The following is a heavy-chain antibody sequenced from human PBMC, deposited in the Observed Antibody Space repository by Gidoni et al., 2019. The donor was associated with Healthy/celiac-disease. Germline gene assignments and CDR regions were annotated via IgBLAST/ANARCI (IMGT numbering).Heavy chain of an antibody. J-gene: IGHJ6*02. V-gene: IGHV3-33*01. CDR2: IWYDGSNK. CDR1: GCTFSSYG. Sequence: QVQLVESGGGVVQPGRSLRLSCAASGCTFSSYGMTWVRQAPGKGLEWVAVIWYDGSNKYYADSVKGRFTISRDNSKNTLYLQMNSLRAEDTAVYYCAREDIVVVPTRDIQPNYYYYGMDVWGQGTTVTVSS. D-gene: IGHD2-2*01. CDR3: AREDIVVVPTRDIQPNYYYYGMDV.